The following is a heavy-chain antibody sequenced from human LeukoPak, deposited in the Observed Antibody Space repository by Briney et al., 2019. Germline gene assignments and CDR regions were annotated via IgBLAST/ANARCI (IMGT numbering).Heavy chain of an antibody. Sequence: AGGSLRLSCAASGFTVSNNYMNWVRQVPGKGLEWVSLIYSGGDTHCADSVKGRFTISRDSSKNTLYLQMNSLRAEDTAVYYCARDPPAVRTNTYAWGQGTLVTVSS. V-gene: IGHV3-66*01. J-gene: IGHJ5*02. CDR1: GFTVSNNY. D-gene: IGHD4/OR15-4a*01. CDR2: IYSGGDT. CDR3: ARDPPAVRTNTYA.